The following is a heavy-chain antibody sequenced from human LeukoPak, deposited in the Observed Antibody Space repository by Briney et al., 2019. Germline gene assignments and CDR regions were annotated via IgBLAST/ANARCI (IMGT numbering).Heavy chain of an antibody. D-gene: IGHD6-13*01. V-gene: IGHV1-18*01. Sequence: GASVKVSCKASGYTFTTYAINWVRQAPGQGLEWMGWISPYNGNTNYAQKLQGRVTMTTDTSTSTAYMELRSLRSDDTAVYYCAREYSSSWYRLGYYYYYMDVWGKGTTVTVSS. CDR3: AREYSSSWYRLGYYYYYMDV. CDR1: GYTFTTYA. CDR2: ISPYNGNT. J-gene: IGHJ6*03.